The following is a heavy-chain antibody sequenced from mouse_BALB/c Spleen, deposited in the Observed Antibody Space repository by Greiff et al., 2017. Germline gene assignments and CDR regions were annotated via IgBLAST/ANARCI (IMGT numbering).Heavy chain of an antibody. CDR3: ARWGYYGSSYYFDY. J-gene: IGHJ2*01. D-gene: IGHD1-1*01. CDR1: GFNIKDTY. Sequence: VQLQQSGAELVKPGASVKLSCTASGFNIKDTYMHWVKQRPEQGLEWIGRIDPANGNTKYDPKFQGKATITADTSSNTAYLQLSSLTSEDTAVYYCARWGYYGSSYYFDYWGQGTTLTVSS. V-gene: IGHV14-3*02. CDR2: IDPANGNT.